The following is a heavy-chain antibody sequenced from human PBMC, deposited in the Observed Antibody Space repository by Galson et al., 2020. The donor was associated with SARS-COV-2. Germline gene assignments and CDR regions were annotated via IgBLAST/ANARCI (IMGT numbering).Heavy chain of an antibody. CDR1: GFTFSDYY. CDR3: ARDRDYGSGTNSRFDY. J-gene: IGHJ4*02. V-gene: IGHV3-11*06. CDR2: ISSSSSYT. Sequence: GGSLRLSCAASGFTFSDYYMSWIRQAPGKGLEWVSYISSSSSYTNYADSVKGRFTISRDNAKNSLYLQMNSLRAEDTAVYYCARDRDYGSGTNSRFDYWGQGTLVTVSS. D-gene: IGHD3-10*01.